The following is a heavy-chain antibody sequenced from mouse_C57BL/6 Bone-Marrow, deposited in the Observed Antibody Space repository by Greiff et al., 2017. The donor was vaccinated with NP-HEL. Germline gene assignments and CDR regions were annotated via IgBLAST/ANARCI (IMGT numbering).Heavy chain of an antibody. Sequence: EVKVVESGGGLVKPGGSLKLSCAASGFTFSSYTLSWVRQTPEKRLEWVATISGGGGNTYYPDSVKGRFTISRDNAKNTLYLQMSSLRSEDTALYYCARQGDYYYAMDYWGQGTSVTVSS. J-gene: IGHJ4*01. CDR1: GFTFSSYT. CDR3: ARQGDYYYAMDY. V-gene: IGHV5-9*01. CDR2: ISGGGGNT.